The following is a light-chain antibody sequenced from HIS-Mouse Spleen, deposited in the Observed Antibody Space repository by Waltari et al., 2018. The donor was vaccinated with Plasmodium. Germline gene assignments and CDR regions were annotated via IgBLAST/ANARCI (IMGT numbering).Light chain of an antibody. CDR3: LQHNSYPRYT. CDR2: AAS. J-gene: IGKJ2*01. Sequence: DIPMTQSTSSLSASVGDRSTLTCRASQGMRNDLGWYQQKPGKAPKRLIYAASSLQSGVPSRFSGSGSGTEFTLTISSLQPEDFATYYCLQHNSYPRYTFGQGTKLEIK. V-gene: IGKV1-17*01. CDR1: QGMRND.